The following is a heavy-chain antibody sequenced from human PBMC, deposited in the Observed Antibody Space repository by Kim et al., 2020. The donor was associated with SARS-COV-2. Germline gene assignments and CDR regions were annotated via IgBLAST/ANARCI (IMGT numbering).Heavy chain of an antibody. V-gene: IGHV3-7*01. CDR2: IKQDGSEK. D-gene: IGHD3-10*01. CDR3: ARDLVTMVRGVPVQDY. J-gene: IGHJ4*02. Sequence: GGSLRLSCAASGFTFSSYWMSWVRQAPGKGLEWVANIKQDGSEKYYVDSVKGRFTISRDNAKNSLYLQMNSLRAEDTAVYYCARDLVTMVRGVPVQDYWGQGTLVTVSS. CDR1: GFTFSSYW.